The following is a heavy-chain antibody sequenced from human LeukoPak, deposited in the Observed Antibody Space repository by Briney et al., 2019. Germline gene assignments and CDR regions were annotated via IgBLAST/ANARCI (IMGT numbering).Heavy chain of an antibody. D-gene: IGHD5-18*01. J-gene: IGHJ5*02. Sequence: PGGSLRLSCAASGFTFSSYAMSWVRQAPGKGLKWVSSIGGSGGSTYYADSVKGRFTISRDNSKNTLYLQMNNLRAEDTAVYYCAKGGYTAMVPLDPWGQGTLVTVSS. CDR3: AKGGYTAMVPLDP. CDR1: GFTFSSYA. V-gene: IGHV3-23*01. CDR2: IGGSGGST.